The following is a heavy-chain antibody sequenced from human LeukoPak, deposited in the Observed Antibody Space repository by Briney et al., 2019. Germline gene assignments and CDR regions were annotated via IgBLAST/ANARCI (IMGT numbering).Heavy chain of an antibody. D-gene: IGHD4-17*01. CDR2: INHSGST. Sequence: PSETLSLTCAVYGGSFSDNYWSSIRQPPGKGLEWIGEINHSGSTNYSPSLRSRVTISVDTSKNQFSLNLRSVTAADTAVYYCASPTTVTTSAYRAFDIWGQGTMVTVSA. V-gene: IGHV4-34*01. CDR1: GGSFSDNY. J-gene: IGHJ3*02. CDR3: ASPTTVTTSAYRAFDI.